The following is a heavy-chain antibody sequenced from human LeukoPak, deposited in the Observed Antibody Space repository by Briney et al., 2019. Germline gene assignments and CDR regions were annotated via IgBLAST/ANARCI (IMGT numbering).Heavy chain of an antibody. Sequence: PSETLSLTCTVSGGSISSYYWSWIRQPPGKGLEWIGYIYYSGSTNYNPSLKSRVTISVDTSKNQFSLNLSSVTAADSAVYYCARELWGDTNWSLDYWGQGILVTVSS. CDR3: ARELWGDTNWSLDY. J-gene: IGHJ4*02. CDR1: GGSISSYY. D-gene: IGHD1-1*01. CDR2: IYYSGST. V-gene: IGHV4-59*12.